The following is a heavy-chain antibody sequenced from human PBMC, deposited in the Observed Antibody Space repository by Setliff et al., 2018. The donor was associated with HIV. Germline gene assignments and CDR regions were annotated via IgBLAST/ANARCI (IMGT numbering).Heavy chain of an antibody. V-gene: IGHV3-43*01. D-gene: IGHD4-17*01. CDR1: GFTFDDYT. J-gene: IGHJ4*02. Sequence: RLSCAASGFTFDDYTMHWVRQAPGKGLEWVSLISWDGDSTYYADSVKGRFTISRDNSKNSLYLQMNSLRTEDTALYYCVKGVEYGDYGSDYWGQGTLVTVSS. CDR3: VKGVEYGDYGSDY. CDR2: ISWDGDST.